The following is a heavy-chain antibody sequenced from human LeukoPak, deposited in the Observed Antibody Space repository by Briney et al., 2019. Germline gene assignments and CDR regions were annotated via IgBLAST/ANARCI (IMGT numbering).Heavy chain of an antibody. Sequence: GESLKISCKGSGYSFTSYWIGWVRPMPGKGLEWMGIIYPGDSDTRYSPSFQGQVTISADKSISTAYLQWSSLKASDTAMYYCARRRVAGIAGDAFDIWGQGTMVTVSS. CDR3: ARRRVAGIAGDAFDI. V-gene: IGHV5-51*01. CDR1: GYSFTSYW. D-gene: IGHD6-19*01. CDR2: IYPGDSDT. J-gene: IGHJ3*02.